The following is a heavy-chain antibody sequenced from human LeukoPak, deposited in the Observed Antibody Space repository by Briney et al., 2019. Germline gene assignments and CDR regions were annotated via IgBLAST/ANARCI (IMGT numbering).Heavy chain of an antibody. CDR3: ARETGRAGYYFKN. V-gene: IGHV1-69*13. CDR1: GGTFSSYA. Sequence: SVKVSCKASGGTFSSYAISWVRQAPGQGLEWMGGIIPIFGTANYAQKFQGRVTITADESTSTAYMELSSLRSEDTAVYYCARETGRAGYYFKNWGQGTLVTVSS. J-gene: IGHJ4*02. CDR2: IIPIFGTA. D-gene: IGHD3-9*01.